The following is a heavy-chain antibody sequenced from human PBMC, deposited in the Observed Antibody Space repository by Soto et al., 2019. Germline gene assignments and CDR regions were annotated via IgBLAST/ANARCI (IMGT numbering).Heavy chain of an antibody. D-gene: IGHD7-27*01. CDR2: IYHSGST. V-gene: IGHV4-30-2*01. CDR3: ARDHGDAYGMDV. CDR1: GVSISSGGYS. J-gene: IGHJ6*02. Sequence: SETLSLTCAVSGVSISSGGYSWSWIRQPPGKGLEWIGYIYHSGSTYYNPSLKSRVTISVDRSKNQFSLKLSSVTAADTAVYYCARDHGDAYGMDVWGQGTTVTVSS.